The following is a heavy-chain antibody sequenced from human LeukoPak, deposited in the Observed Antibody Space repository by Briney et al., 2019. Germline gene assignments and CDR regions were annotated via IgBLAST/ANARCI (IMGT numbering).Heavy chain of an antibody. J-gene: IGHJ4*02. CDR3: AKKGQADDNGKPD. D-gene: IGHD1-1*01. V-gene: IGHV3-30*02. CDR1: GFTFSSYG. CDR2: IRYDGSNK. Sequence: GGSLRLSCAASGFTFSSYGMHWVRQAPGKGLGWVAFIRYDGSNKYYADSVKGRFTISRDNSKNTLYLQMNNLRADDTAVYYCAKKGQADDNGKPDWGQGTLVTVSS.